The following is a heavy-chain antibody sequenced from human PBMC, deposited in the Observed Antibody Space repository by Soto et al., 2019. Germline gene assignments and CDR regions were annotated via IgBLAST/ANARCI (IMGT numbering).Heavy chain of an antibody. J-gene: IGHJ6*02. Sequence: PSDRLYLTGPFSGYSIRSGGYYWSWMRQHPGNGLEWIGYIYYSGSTDYNPSLKSRVTISVDTSKNQFSLKLSSVTAADTAVYYCARDRMVATSYYGMDVWGQGTTVTVS. CDR3: ARDRMVATSYYGMDV. CDR2: IYYSGST. D-gene: IGHD5-12*01. CDR1: GYSIRSGGYY. V-gene: IGHV4-31*03.